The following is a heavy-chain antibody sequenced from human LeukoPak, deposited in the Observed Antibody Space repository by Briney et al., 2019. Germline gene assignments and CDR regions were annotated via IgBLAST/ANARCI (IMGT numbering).Heavy chain of an antibody. Sequence: GGSLRLSCAASGFTFSTYNMNWVRQAPGKGLEWVSYISSSGSTIYYADSVKGRFTISRDNAKNSQYLQMNSLRAEDTAVYYCARILSMNSYWGQGTLVAVSS. CDR3: ARILSMNSY. CDR2: ISSSGSTI. V-gene: IGHV3-48*03. CDR1: GFTFSTYN. D-gene: IGHD3-9*01. J-gene: IGHJ4*02.